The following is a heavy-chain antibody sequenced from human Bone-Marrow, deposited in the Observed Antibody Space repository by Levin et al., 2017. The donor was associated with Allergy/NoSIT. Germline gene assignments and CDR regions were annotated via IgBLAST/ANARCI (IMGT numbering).Heavy chain of an antibody. CDR2: IKQDGSEK. V-gene: IGHV3-7*04. Sequence: PGGSLRLSCAASGFTFSSYWMSWVRQAPGKGLEWVANIKQDGSEKYYVDSVKGRFTISRDNAKNSLYLQMNSLRAEDTAVYYCARDKSRYFDWLLYGLGAFDIWGQGTMVTVSS. D-gene: IGHD3-9*01. CDR1: GFTFSSYW. J-gene: IGHJ3*02. CDR3: ARDKSRYFDWLLYGLGAFDI.